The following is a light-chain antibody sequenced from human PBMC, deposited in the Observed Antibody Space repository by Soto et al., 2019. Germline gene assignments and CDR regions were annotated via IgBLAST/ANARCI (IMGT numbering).Light chain of an antibody. CDR2: EVS. Sequence: QSALTHPASVSWSPGQSITISCTGTSSDVGGYNYVSWYQQYPGKAPKLMIYEVSNRPSGVSIRFSGSKSGNTASLTISGLQAEDEADYYCSSYTSSILVFGGGTKVTVL. V-gene: IGLV2-14*01. CDR3: SSYTSSILV. J-gene: IGLJ3*02. CDR1: SSDVGGYNY.